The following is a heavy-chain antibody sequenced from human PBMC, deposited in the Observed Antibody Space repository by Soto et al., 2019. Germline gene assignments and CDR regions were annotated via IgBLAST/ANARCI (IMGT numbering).Heavy chain of an antibody. CDR1: GFTFSDHY. D-gene: IGHD2-8*01. Sequence: GGALRLSCAASGFTFSDHYMDWVRQAPGKGLEWVGRARNKVSGYTTAYAASVEGRFAISRDDSKNSLYLQMSSLKVDDTAVYFCARLMGTSFDLWGQGTMVTVSS. CDR2: ARNKVSGYTT. CDR3: ARLMGTSFDL. V-gene: IGHV3-72*01. J-gene: IGHJ4*02.